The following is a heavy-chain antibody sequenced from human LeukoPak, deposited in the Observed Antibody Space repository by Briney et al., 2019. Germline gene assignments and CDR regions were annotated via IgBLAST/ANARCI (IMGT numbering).Heavy chain of an antibody. Sequence: PGESLRVSCAASGFTFSHYAMHWVRQAPGKGLEWVADIWYDGSNKYYADSVRGRFTISRDNSKNMLFLQMSSLRAEDTAVYFCAKEYASGSNDNGPLCNWGQGTLVTVSS. J-gene: IGHJ4*02. CDR1: GFTFSHYA. D-gene: IGHD3-10*01. V-gene: IGHV3-33*06. CDR3: AKEYASGSNDNGPLCN. CDR2: IWYDGSNK.